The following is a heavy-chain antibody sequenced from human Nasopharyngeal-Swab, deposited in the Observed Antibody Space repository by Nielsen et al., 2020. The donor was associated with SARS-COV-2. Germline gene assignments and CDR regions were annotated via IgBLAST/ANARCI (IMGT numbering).Heavy chain of an antibody. CDR2: MNPNSGNT. D-gene: IGHD3-10*01. J-gene: IGHJ6*03. V-gene: IGHV1-8*01. CDR3: ARGGVPGYYYYYYYMDV. Sequence: ASVEVSCKASGYTFTSYDINWVRQATGQGLEWMGWMNPNSGNTGYAQKFQGRVTMTGNTSISTAYMELSSLRSEDTAVYYCARGGVPGYYYYYYYMDVWGKGTTVTVSS. CDR1: GYTFTSYD.